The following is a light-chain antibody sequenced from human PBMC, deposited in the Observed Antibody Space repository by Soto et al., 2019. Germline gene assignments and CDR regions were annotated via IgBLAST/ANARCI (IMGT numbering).Light chain of an antibody. CDR3: STYTSSNTSV. CDR2: EVS. Sequence: QSALTQLASVSRSPGHSTTISCTRTSSDDSGYKDVSWYQQHPGIVPKLIMYEVSTRLSGVSNRFSGFKPGNTASLTISGLQSEDEADYYCSTYTSSNTSVFGTGTKV. J-gene: IGLJ1*01. V-gene: IGLV2-14*01. CDR1: SSDDSGYKD.